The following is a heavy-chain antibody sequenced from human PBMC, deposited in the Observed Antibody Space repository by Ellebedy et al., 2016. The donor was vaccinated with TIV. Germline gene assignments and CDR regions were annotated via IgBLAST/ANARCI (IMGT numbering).Heavy chain of an antibody. CDR1: GFPFGSYW. CDR3: ARAGSGGWEAYFDL. V-gene: IGHV3-7*01. D-gene: IGHD6-19*01. Sequence: GESLKISCAASGFPFGSYWLSWVRQAPGKGLEWVAIIKQDGSEKNYVDSVKGRLAISRDNARSSLYLQMNSLSAEDTAVYYCARAGSGGWEAYFDLWGRGTLVTVSS. J-gene: IGHJ2*01. CDR2: IKQDGSEK.